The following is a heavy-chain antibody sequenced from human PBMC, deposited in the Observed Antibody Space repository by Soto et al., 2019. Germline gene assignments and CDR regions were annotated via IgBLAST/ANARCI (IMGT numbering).Heavy chain of an antibody. D-gene: IGHD5-12*01. CDR1: GYTFTGYY. J-gene: IGHJ6*02. Sequence: QVQLVQSGAEVKKPGASVKVSCKASGYTFTGYYMHWVRQAPGQGLEWMGWINPNSGGTNYAQKFQGWVTMTRDTYISTAYMELSRLRSDDTAVYYCAREMATDDYYYYGMDVWGQGTTVTVSS. V-gene: IGHV1-2*04. CDR3: AREMATDDYYYYGMDV. CDR2: INPNSGGT.